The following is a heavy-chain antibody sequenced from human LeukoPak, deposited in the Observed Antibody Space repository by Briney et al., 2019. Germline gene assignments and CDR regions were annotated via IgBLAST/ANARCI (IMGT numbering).Heavy chain of an antibody. D-gene: IGHD3-3*01. CDR3: AREMLNGSGYFDY. CDR2: INHSGST. Sequence: PSETLSLTCVVYGGSFRGYYWSWIRQPPGKGLEWIGEINHSGSTNYNPSLKSRVTISVDTSKNQFSLKLSSVTAADTAFYYCAREMLNGSGYFDYWGQGTLVTVSS. CDR1: GGSFRGYY. J-gene: IGHJ4*02. V-gene: IGHV4-34*01.